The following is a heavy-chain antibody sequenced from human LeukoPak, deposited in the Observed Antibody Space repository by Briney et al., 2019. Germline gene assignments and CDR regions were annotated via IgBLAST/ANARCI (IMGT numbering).Heavy chain of an antibody. CDR3: ARGRPYYGSGSYYPGWWFDP. CDR1: GGTFSSYA. V-gene: IGHV1-69*13. J-gene: IGHJ5*02. Sequence: SVKVSCKASGGTFSSYAISWVRQAPGQGLEWMGGIVPIFGTANYAQKFQGRVTITADESTSTAYMELSSLRSEDTAVYYCARGRPYYGSGSYYPGWWFDPWDQGTLVTVSS. CDR2: IVPIFGTA. D-gene: IGHD3-10*01.